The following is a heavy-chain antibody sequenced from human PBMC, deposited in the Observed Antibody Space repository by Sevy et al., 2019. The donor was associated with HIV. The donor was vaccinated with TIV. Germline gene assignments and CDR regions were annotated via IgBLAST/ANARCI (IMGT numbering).Heavy chain of an antibody. J-gene: IGHJ6*02. V-gene: IGHV1-18*04. CDR3: IRRYSSSSGFYYYYSMDV. Sequence: ASVKVSCKASGYTFTRYGISWVRQAPGQGLEWMGWISAYNGNTNYAQKLQGRVTMTTDTSTSTAYMELRSLRSDDTAVYYCIRRYSSSSGFYYYYSMDVWGQGTTVTVSS. CDR2: ISAYNGNT. D-gene: IGHD6-6*01. CDR1: GYTFTRYG.